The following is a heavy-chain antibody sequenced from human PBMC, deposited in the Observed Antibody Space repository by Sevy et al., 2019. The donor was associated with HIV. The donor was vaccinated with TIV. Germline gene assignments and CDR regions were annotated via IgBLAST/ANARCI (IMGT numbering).Heavy chain of an antibody. CDR3: ARPYRTDPFYYSGSGGYYYPSYFDY. Sequence: GGSLRLSCAASGFTFSNYWMSWVRQAPGKGLEWVANIRQDGSEKYYVDSVKGRFTISRDNAKNSLYLQMNSLRAEDTAVYYCARPYRTDPFYYSGSGGYYYPSYFDYWGQGTLVTVSS. J-gene: IGHJ4*02. V-gene: IGHV3-7*01. D-gene: IGHD3-22*01. CDR2: IRQDGSEK. CDR1: GFTFSNYW.